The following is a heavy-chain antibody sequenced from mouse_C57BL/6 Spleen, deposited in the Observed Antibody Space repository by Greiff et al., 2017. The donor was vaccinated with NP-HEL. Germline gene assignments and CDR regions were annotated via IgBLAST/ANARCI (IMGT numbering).Heavy chain of an antibody. CDR3: TAGGSSPFAY. Sequence: EVHLVESGGGLVQPGGSMKLSCVASGFTFSNYWMNWVRQSPEKGLEWVAQIRLKSDNYATHYAESVKGRFTISRDDSKSSVYLQMNNLRAEDTGIYYCTAGGSSPFAYWGQGTLVTVSA. V-gene: IGHV6-3*01. CDR1: GFTFSNYW. J-gene: IGHJ3*01. D-gene: IGHD1-1*01. CDR2: IRLKSDNYAT.